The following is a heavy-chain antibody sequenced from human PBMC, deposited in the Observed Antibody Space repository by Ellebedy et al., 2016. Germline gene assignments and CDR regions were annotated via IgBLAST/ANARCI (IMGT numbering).Heavy chain of an antibody. V-gene: IGHV3-11*04. D-gene: IGHD2-15*01. Sequence: GGSLRLXCAASGFTFSDYYMSWIRQAPRKGLEWVSYISSSGSTIYYADSVKGRFTISRDNSKNTLYLQMNSLRAEDTAVYYCAREIGYCSGGSCYPGYFDLWGRGTLVTVSS. J-gene: IGHJ2*01. CDR2: ISSSGSTI. CDR3: AREIGYCSGGSCYPGYFDL. CDR1: GFTFSDYY.